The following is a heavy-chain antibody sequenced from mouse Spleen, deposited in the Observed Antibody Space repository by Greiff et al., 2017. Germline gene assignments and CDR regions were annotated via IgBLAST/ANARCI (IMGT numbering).Heavy chain of an antibody. V-gene: IGHV5-9*04. CDR3: ARDEQGLVDY. J-gene: IGHJ4*01. CDR1: GFTFSSYA. CDR2: ISSGGGNT. Sequence: EVKLMESGGGLVKLGGSLKLSCAASGFTFSSYAMSWVRQTPEKRLEWVATISSGGGNTYYPDSVKGRFTISRDNAKNTLYLQMSSLKSEDTAMYYCARDEQGLVDYWGQGTSVTVSS.